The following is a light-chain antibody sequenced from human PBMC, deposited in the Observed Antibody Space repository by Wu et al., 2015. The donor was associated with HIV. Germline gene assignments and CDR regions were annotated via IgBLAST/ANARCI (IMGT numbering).Light chain of an antibody. V-gene: IGKV3-15*01. CDR2: RAS. CDR1: QSVITN. CDR3: QQYNNWPPS. Sequence: ATLSCRASQSVITNLAWYQQKPGQAPRLLIFRASTRASGVPARFSGSGSGTEFTLTISSLQSEDFVTYYCQQYNNWPPSFGQGTKLEIK. J-gene: IGKJ2*03.